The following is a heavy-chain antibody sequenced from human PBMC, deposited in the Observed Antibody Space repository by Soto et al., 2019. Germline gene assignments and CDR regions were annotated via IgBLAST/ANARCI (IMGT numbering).Heavy chain of an antibody. CDR1: GYTFPSCC. D-gene: IGHD2-15*01. CDR3: ARDGIVVVVAATKVYYYGMDV. V-gene: IGHV1-18*01. Sequence: ASVNVSCKSSGYTFPSCCISWVRRAPGQGLECMGWISAYNGNTNYAQKLQGRVTMTTDTPTSTAYMELRSLRSDDTAVYYCARDGIVVVVAATKVYYYGMDVWGQGTTVTVSS. J-gene: IGHJ6*02. CDR2: ISAYNGNT.